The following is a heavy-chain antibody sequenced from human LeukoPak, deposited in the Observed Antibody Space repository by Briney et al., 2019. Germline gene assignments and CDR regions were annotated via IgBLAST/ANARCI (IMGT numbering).Heavy chain of an antibody. D-gene: IGHD1-26*01. CDR3: AKLPRNSGSFDY. CDR1: GGTFSYYA. CDR2: IIPILGIT. V-gene: IGHV1-69*04. J-gene: IGHJ4*02. Sequence: EASVKVSCKASGGTFSYYAISWVRQAPGQGLEWMGRIIPILGITNYAQKFQGRVTITADKSTSTAYMELSSLRSEDTAVYYCAKLPRNSGSFDYWGQGTLVTVSS.